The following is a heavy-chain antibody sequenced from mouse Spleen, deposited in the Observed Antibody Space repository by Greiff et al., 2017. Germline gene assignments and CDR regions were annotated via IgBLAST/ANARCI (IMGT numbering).Heavy chain of an antibody. V-gene: IGHV1-19*01. CDR3: ASINYGSSYVDY. D-gene: IGHD1-1*01. CDR1: GYTFTDYY. J-gene: IGHJ2*01. Sequence: VQLQQSGPVLVKPGASVKMSCKASGYTFTDYYMNWVKQSHGKSLEWIGVINPYNGGTSYNQKFKGKATLTVDKSSSTAYMELNSLTSEDSAVYYCASINYGSSYVDYWGQGTTLTVSS. CDR2: INPYNGGT.